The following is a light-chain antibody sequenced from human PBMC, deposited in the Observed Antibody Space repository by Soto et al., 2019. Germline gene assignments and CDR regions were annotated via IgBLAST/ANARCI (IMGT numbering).Light chain of an antibody. CDR2: KAS. Sequence: DIQMTQSPSTLSASVGATVTITCRASQSISSWLAWYQQKPGKAPKILIYKASSLESGVPSRFSGSGSGTEFTLTISSLQPDDFATYYCQQYNSYPWTLGQGTKVDI. CDR3: QQYNSYPWT. J-gene: IGKJ1*01. CDR1: QSISSW. V-gene: IGKV1-5*03.